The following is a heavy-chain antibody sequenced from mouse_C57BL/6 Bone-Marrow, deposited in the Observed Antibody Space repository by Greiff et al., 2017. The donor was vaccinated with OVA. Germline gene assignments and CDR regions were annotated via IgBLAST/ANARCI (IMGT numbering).Heavy chain of an antibody. CDR3: ASYDGYYFDV. CDR1: GFSLTSYG. D-gene: IGHD2-3*01. V-gene: IGHV2-2*02. CDR2: IWSGGST. Sequence: VQLQQSGPGLVQPSQSLSITCTVSGFSLTSYGVHWVRQSPGKGLEWLGVIWSGGSTDYNAAFISRMSISKDKSKSQVIFKMNSRQDNDTAKYYCASYDGYYFDVWGAGTTVTVSS. J-gene: IGHJ1*01.